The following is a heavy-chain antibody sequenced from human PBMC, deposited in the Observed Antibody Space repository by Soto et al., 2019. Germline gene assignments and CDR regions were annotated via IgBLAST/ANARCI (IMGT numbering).Heavy chain of an antibody. V-gene: IGHV1-3*01. D-gene: IGHD3-22*01. J-gene: IGHJ4*02. Sequence: GALVKVSCKAYGYTFTTYAMHWVRTAPGQSLEWMGWINDGNGNTQSLEKYQGRVTITREPSASTAYMELSSLRSEDTAVSYCARVEEFGYYYDSSGYYRGAPGPFDYWAQGTVVTVSA. CDR2: INDGNGNT. CDR1: GYTFTTYA. CDR3: ARVEEFGYYYDSSGYYRGAPGPFDY.